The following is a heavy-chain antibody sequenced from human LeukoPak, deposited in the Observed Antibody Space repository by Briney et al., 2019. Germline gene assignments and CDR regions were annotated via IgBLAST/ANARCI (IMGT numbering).Heavy chain of an antibody. D-gene: IGHD3-3*01. J-gene: IGHJ5*02. Sequence: ASVKVSCTASGYTFTDYYMHWVRQAPGQGLERMGWINPNSGGTNYAQKFQGWVTMTRDTSISTAYMELSRLRSDDTAVYYCARGSIAGARVVRYWFDPWGQGTLVTVSS. CDR1: GYTFTDYY. CDR3: ARGSIAGARVVRYWFDP. CDR2: INPNSGGT. V-gene: IGHV1-2*04.